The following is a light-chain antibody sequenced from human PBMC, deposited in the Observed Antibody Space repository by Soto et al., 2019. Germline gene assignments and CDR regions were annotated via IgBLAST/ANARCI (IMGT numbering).Light chain of an antibody. CDR1: QGIRSY. Sequence: DIQLTQSPSFLSASVGDRVTITCRASQGIRSYLAWYQQKPGKAPKLLIYAASTLQSGVPSRFSGSGYGTEFTLTISSRQPEDFATYYCQHLNSYPLTFGGGTKVEIK. CDR3: QHLNSYPLT. V-gene: IGKV1-9*01. J-gene: IGKJ4*01. CDR2: AAS.